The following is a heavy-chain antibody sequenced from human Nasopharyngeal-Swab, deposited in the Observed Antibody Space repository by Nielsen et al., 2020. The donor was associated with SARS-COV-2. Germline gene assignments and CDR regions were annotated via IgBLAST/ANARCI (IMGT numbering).Heavy chain of an antibody. CDR2: ISYDGSTQ. V-gene: IGHV3-30-3*01. CDR1: RSAFRSYA. J-gene: IGHJ4*02. CDR3: ARDGGYCGGDCYRAFDY. Sequence: GESLKISCAASRSAFRSYAMHWVRQSPGKGLEWVTVISYDGSTQYYADSVKGRFSISRDNSKNTVYLQMNSLRPEDMAVYYCARDGGYCGGDCYRAFDYWGQGSLVTVSS. D-gene: IGHD2-21*02.